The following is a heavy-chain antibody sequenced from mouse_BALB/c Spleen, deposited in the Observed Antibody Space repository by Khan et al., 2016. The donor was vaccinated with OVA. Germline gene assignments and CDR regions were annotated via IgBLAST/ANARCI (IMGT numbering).Heavy chain of an antibody. V-gene: IGHV3-8*02. D-gene: IGHD2-10*01. Sequence: EVQLQESGPSLVKPSQTLSLTCSVTGDSITSGYWNWIRKFPGNKLEYMGYISYSGSTYYNPSLKSRISITRDTSKNQHYLQLNSMTTEDSATYYCARTSYYGNYYYDYWGQGTTLTVSS. J-gene: IGHJ2*01. CDR1: GDSITSGY. CDR2: ISYSGST. CDR3: ARTSYYGNYYYDY.